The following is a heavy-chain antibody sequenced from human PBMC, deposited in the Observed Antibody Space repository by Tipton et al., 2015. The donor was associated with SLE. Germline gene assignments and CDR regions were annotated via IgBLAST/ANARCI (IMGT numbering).Heavy chain of an antibody. CDR2: IYHSGTT. V-gene: IGHV4-31*03. CDR3: AIELLRDYFSAWGPDY. Sequence: TLSLTCTVSGGSIGTGRYFWSWIRQHPGKGLGWIGYIYHSGTTSYNPSLKSRGTLSVDKSKNQFSLNLRSVTVADTAVYYCAIELLRDYFSAWGPDYWGKGTLVTVSA. D-gene: IGHD6-19*01. J-gene: IGHJ4*02. CDR1: GGSIGTGRYF.